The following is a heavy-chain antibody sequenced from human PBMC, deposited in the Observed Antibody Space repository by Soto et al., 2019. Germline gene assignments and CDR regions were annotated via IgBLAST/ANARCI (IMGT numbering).Heavy chain of an antibody. D-gene: IGHD6-6*01. V-gene: IGHV3-23*01. J-gene: IGHJ5*02. CDR1: VFTFISYA. CDR2: ISGSGGTT. CDR3: AKAGVEYSSSLGWFDP. Sequence: GGSQSRSCVASVFTFISYALNWVRQAPGRGLEWVSAISGSGGTTYYADSVKGRFTISRDNSKNTLYLQMNSLRAEDTAVYYCAKAGVEYSSSLGWFDPWGQGTLVTVSS.